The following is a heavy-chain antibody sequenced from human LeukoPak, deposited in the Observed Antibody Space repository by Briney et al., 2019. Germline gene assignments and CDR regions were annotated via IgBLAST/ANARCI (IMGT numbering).Heavy chain of an antibody. CDR2: VKSDGTAT. Sequence: PWGSLRLSCGASGFTFSSHLMHWVRQAQGTGLVWVSSVKSDGTATNYADSVKGRFTISRDNAKNTLYLQMNSLRVEDTAVYYCVRKFATGDWGQGTLVTVSS. CDR1: GFTFSSHL. V-gene: IGHV3-74*01. D-gene: IGHD1-14*01. CDR3: VRKFATGD. J-gene: IGHJ4*02.